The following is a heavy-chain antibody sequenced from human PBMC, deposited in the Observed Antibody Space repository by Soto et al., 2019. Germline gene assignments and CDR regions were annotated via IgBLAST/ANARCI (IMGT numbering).Heavy chain of an antibody. D-gene: IGHD3-10*01. CDR1: GASISSSSYY. J-gene: IGHJ4*02. CDR2: IYYSGST. V-gene: IGHV4-39*01. CDR3: ARIVPPTHLLWFRELLDLLYYFDY. Sequence: PSETLSLTCTVSGASISSSSYYWGWMRQPRGKGLEWIGSIYYSGSTHYNPSLKRLVTISAGTPKYQFSLTLSSGTAADTAVYYSARIVPPTHLLWFRELLDLLYYFDYWGQGTLVTVSS.